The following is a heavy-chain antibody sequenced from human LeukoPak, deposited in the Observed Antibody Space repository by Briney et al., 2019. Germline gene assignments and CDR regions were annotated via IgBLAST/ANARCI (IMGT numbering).Heavy chain of an antibody. D-gene: IGHD5-12*01. J-gene: IGHJ4*02. CDR3: AKGSGYDLPLDFDY. CDR1: GFTFDDYA. V-gene: IGHV3-9*01. Sequence: GGSLRLSCAASGFTFDDYAMHWVRPAPGKGLEWVSGISWNSGSIGYADSVKGRFTISRDNAKNSLYLQMNSLRAEDTALYYCAKGSGYDLPLDFDYWGQGTLVTVSS. CDR2: ISWNSGSI.